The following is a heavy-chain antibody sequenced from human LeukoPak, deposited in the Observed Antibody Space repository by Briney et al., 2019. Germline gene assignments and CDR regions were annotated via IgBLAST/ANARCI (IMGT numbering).Heavy chain of an antibody. CDR3: ARDSGRAAAGTSAFDI. D-gene: IGHD6-13*01. V-gene: IGHV3-66*01. Sequence: GGSLILSCAASGFTVSSNYMSWGRQAPGKGLEGVSVIYSGGSTYYADSVKGRFTISRDNSKNTLYLQMNSLRAEDTAVYYCARDSGRAAAGTSAFDIWGQGTMVTVSS. CDR2: IYSGGST. CDR1: GFTVSSNY. J-gene: IGHJ3*02.